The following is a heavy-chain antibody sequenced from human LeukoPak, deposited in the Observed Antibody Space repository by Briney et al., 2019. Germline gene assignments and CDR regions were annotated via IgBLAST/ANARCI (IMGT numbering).Heavy chain of an antibody. V-gene: IGHV5-51*01. CDR2: IYPGDSDT. CDR3: ARRISGYYIDY. Sequence: RGESLKISCKGSGYSFTSYWIGWVRQMPWKGLEWMGIIYPGDSDTRYSPSFQGQVTISADKSISTAYLQWSSLKASDTAIYFCARRISGYYIDYWGQGTLVSVSS. D-gene: IGHD1-26*01. J-gene: IGHJ4*02. CDR1: GYSFTSYW.